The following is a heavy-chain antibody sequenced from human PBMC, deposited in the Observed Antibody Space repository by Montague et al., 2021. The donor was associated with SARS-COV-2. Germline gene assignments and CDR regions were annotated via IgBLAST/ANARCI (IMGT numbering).Heavy chain of an antibody. V-gene: IGHV4-34*09. CDR3: AREGLQDSIGYYGLDV. J-gene: IGHJ6*02. D-gene: IGHD4-11*01. CDR2: VSHPGSA. CDR1: TEAFNGYY. Sequence: TLSLTCAVYTEAFNGYYWTWIRQPPGKGLEWIGEVSHPGSAKYNPSLKSRVSISVDTSKNQLSLKLSSVTAADTAVYYCAREGLQDSIGYYGLDVWGQGPRSPSP.